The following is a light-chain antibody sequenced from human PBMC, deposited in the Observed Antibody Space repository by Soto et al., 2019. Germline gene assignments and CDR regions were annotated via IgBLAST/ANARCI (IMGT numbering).Light chain of an antibody. V-gene: IGLV2-14*01. CDR1: SSDVGGYNY. Sequence: QSVLTQAASVSGSPGQSITISCTGTSSDVGGYNYVSWYQQFPGKVPKLLIYNVSNRPSGVSNRFSGSKSGNTASLTISGLEADDEADYFCTSASGSTYVFGTGTKVTLL. CDR2: NVS. CDR3: TSASGSTYV. J-gene: IGLJ1*01.